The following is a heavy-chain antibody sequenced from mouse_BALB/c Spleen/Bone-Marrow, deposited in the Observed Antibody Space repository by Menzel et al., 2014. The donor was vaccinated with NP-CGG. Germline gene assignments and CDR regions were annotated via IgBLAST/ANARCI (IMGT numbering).Heavy chain of an antibody. V-gene: IGHV3-2*02. J-gene: IGHJ1*01. CDR3: ARSADWYFGV. CDR2: ISYSGST. CDR1: GCSITSDYA. Sequence: EVQLQQSGPGLVKPSQSLSLTCTVTGCSITSDYAWHWIRQFPGNKLEWMGYISYSGSTSYYPYLKSRISITRDTSKNQFFLQLNSVTNEDTATYYCARSADWYFGVWGAGTTVTVSS.